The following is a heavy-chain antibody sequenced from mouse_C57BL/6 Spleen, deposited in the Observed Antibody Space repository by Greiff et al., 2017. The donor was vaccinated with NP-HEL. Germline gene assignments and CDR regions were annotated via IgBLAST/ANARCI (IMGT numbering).Heavy chain of an antibody. J-gene: IGHJ2*01. CDR2: IRNKANGYTT. CDR1: GFTFTDYY. V-gene: IGHV7-3*01. Sequence: VKLVESGGGLVQPGGSLSLSCAASGFTFTDYYMSWVRQPPGKALEWLGFIRNKANGYTTEYSASVKGRFTISRDNSQSILYLQMNALRAEDSATYYCARYLGQDYFDYWGQGTTLTVSS. D-gene: IGHD3-3*01. CDR3: ARYLGQDYFDY.